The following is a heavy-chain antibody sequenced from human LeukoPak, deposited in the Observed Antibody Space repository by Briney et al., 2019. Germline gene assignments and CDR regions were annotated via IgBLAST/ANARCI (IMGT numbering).Heavy chain of an antibody. V-gene: IGHV3-33*01. D-gene: IGHD1-14*01. J-gene: IGHJ6*04. Sequence: XRSXRLSCAASGFTFSSYGMHWVRQAPGKGLEWVAVIWYDGSNKYYADSVKGRFTISRDNSNNTLYLQMNSLRAEDTAVYYCARDRNGMDVWGKGTTVTVSS. CDR3: ARDRNGMDV. CDR2: IWYDGSNK. CDR1: GFTFSSYG.